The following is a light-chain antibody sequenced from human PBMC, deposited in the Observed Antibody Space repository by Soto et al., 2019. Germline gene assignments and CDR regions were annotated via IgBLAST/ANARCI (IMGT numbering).Light chain of an antibody. Sequence: DIQMTQSPSTLSGSVGDRVTITCRASQTISSWLAWYQQKPGKAPKLLIYKASTLKSGVPSRFSGSGSGTDFPLTISSLQPDDFATYYCQHYNNDSEAYGQGTKVDIK. CDR2: KAS. CDR3: QHYNNDSEA. V-gene: IGKV1-5*03. CDR1: QTISSW. J-gene: IGKJ1*01.